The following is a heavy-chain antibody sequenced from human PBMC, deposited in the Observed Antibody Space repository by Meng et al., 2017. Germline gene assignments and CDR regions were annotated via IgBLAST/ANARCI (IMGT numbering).Heavy chain of an antibody. J-gene: IGHJ4*02. V-gene: IGHV1-3*01. CDR1: GFTFSSYA. Sequence: GGSLRLSCAASGFTFSSYAMHWVRQAPGQRLEWMGWINAGNGNTKYSQKFQGRVTITRDTSASTAYMELSSLRSEDTAVYYCARDKDSSGYYYHFDYWGQGTLVTVSS. CDR3: ARDKDSSGYYYHFDY. CDR2: INAGNGNT. D-gene: IGHD3-22*01.